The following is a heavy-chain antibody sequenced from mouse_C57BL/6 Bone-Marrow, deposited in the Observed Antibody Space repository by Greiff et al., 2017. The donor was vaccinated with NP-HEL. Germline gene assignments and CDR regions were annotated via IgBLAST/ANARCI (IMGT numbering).Heavy chain of an antibody. CDR3: ARIATDYYGSSYWYFDV. V-gene: IGHV8-8*01. CDR1: GFSLSTFGMG. Sequence: QVTLKECGPGILQPSQTLSLTCSFSGFSLSTFGMGVGWIRQPSGKGLEWLAHIWWDDDKYYNPALKSRLTISKDTSKNQVFLKIANVDTADTATYYCARIATDYYGSSYWYFDVWGTGTTVTVSS. CDR2: IWWDDDK. J-gene: IGHJ1*03. D-gene: IGHD1-1*01.